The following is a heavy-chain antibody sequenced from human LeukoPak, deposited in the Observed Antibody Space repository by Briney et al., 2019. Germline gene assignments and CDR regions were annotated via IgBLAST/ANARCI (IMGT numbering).Heavy chain of an antibody. CDR2: IYHSGST. CDR3: ARPRKRWLQFSYFDY. D-gene: IGHD5-24*01. V-gene: IGHV4-4*02. Sequence: PSETLSLTCVVPGDSISSSNWWSWVRQPPGKGLEWIGEIYHSGSTNYNPSLKSRVTISVDTSKNQFSLKLSSVTAADTAVYYCARPRKRWLQFSYFDYWGQGTLVTVSS. J-gene: IGHJ4*02. CDR1: GDSISSSNW.